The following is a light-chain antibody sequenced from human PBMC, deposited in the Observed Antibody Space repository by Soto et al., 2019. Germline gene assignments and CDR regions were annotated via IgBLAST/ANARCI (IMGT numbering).Light chain of an antibody. CDR2: GVT. CDR1: SSDDGAYTY. V-gene: IGLV2-8*01. Sequence: QSALTQPPSASGSPGQSVTISCTGTSSDDGAYTYVSWSQQHPGKAPKLIIYGVTERPSGVPDRFSGSKSGNTASLTVSGLQTEDEAYYYCSSYAGSNNYVFGTGTKVTV. CDR3: SSYAGSNNYV. J-gene: IGLJ1*01.